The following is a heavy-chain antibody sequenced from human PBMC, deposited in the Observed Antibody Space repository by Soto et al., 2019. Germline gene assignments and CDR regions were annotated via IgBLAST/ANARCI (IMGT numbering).Heavy chain of an antibody. Sequence: QVQLVQSGAEVKKPGSSVKVSCKASGGTFSSYAISWVRQAPGQGLEWMGGIIPIFGTANYAQKFQGRVTITADESTSTDYMELSRLRSEDTAVYYGASLARLERRFHAFDIWGQGTMVTVSS. J-gene: IGHJ3*02. CDR2: IIPIFGTA. CDR1: GGTFSSYA. CDR3: ASLARLERRFHAFDI. D-gene: IGHD1-1*01. V-gene: IGHV1-69*01.